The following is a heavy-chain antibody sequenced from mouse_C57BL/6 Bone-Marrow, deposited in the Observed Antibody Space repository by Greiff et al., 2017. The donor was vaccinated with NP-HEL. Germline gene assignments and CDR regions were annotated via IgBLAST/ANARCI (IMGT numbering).Heavy chain of an antibody. Sequence: EVQWVESGGDLVKPGGSLKLSCAASGFTFSSYGMSWVRQTPDKRLEWVATISSGGSYTYYPDSVKGRFTISRDNAKNTLYLQMSSLKSEDTAMYYCARQSTTVVGYFDVWGTGTTVTVSS. D-gene: IGHD1-1*01. CDR1: GFTFSSYG. CDR3: ARQSTTVVGYFDV. CDR2: ISSGGSYT. J-gene: IGHJ1*03. V-gene: IGHV5-6*01.